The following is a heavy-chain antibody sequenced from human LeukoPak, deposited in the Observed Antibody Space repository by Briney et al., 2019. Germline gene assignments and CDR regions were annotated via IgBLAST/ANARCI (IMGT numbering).Heavy chain of an antibody. Sequence: PSETLSLTCIVSGGISSSYYWSWVRQPPGKGLEWVASIYYTGATYYNPSLKSRLTISVDTSKSQFSLGLSSVTAADTAVYYCARITYYYDSTVPRWAFDVWDQGTMVTVSS. CDR2: IYYTGAT. CDR3: ARITYYYDSTVPRWAFDV. J-gene: IGHJ3*01. CDR1: GGISSSYY. V-gene: IGHV4-39*01. D-gene: IGHD3-22*01.